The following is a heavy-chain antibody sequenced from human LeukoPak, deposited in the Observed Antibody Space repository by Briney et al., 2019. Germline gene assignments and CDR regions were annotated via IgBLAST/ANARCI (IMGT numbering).Heavy chain of an antibody. CDR1: GFTFSSYG. V-gene: IGHV3-30*03. D-gene: IGHD3-3*01. CDR2: ISYDGSNK. CDR3: ATSAFWGGYYGNFDF. Sequence: PGGSLRLSCAASGFTFSSYGMHWVRQAPGKGLEWVAVISYDGSNKYYADSVKGRFTISRDNSKNTLYLQMNSLRAEDTAVYYCATSAFWGGYYGNFDFWGQGTLVTVSS. J-gene: IGHJ4*02.